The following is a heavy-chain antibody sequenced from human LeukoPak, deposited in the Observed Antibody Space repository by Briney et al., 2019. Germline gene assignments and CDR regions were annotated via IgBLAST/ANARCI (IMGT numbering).Heavy chain of an antibody. CDR1: GFTFSDYY. V-gene: IGHV3-11*04. CDR2: ISSSGSTI. CDR3: ARDAVDTANAV. Sequence: GGSLRLSCAASGFTFSDYYMSWIRQAPGKGLEWVSYISSSGSTIYYADSVKGRFTISRDNAKNTLYLQMNSLRAEDTAVYYRARDAVDTANAVWGQGTTVTVSS. D-gene: IGHD5-18*01. J-gene: IGHJ6*02.